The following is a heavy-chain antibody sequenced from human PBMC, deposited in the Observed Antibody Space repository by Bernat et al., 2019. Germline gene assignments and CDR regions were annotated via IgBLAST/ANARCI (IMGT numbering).Heavy chain of an antibody. CDR1: GFTFDDYS. D-gene: IGHD3-3*01. CDR2: INNDGSDT. J-gene: IGHJ3*02. V-gene: IGHV3-74*02. Sequence: EVQLVESGGGVVQPGGSLILSCAASGFTFDDYSMHWVRQSPGKGLEWVSRINNDGSDTIYAESVKGRFTLSRDNAKNTLYLQMNSLRVEDTAVYYCARGGWSHGFDIWGQGTMVTVSS. CDR3: ARGGWSHGFDI.